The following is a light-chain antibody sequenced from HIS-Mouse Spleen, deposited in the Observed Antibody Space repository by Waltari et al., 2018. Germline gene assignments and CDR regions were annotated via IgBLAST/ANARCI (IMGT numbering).Light chain of an antibody. CDR3: CSDAGSYTVV. CDR2: DVS. J-gene: IGLJ2*01. V-gene: IGLV2-11*01. Sequence: QSALTQPRSVSGSPGQSVTISCTGTSSDVGGYNYVSWYQQHPGKAPKRMIYDVSTRPSAVPDRFSGSKSGNPAPLTISGLQAEDEADYYCCSDAGSYTVVFGGGTTLTVL. CDR1: SSDVGGYNY.